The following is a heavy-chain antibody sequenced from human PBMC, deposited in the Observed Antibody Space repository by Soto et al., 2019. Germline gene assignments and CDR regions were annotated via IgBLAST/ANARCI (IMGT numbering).Heavy chain of an antibody. CDR1: GFSLSNARMG. J-gene: IGHJ4*02. Sequence: VSGPTLVNPTETLTLTCTVSGFSLSNARMGVSRIRQPPGKALEWLAHIFSNDEKSYSTSLKSRLTISKDTSKSQVVLTMTNMDPVDTATYYCARIRSDGSGSYYNVLIYYFDYWGQGTLVTVSS. D-gene: IGHD3-10*01. V-gene: IGHV2-26*01. CDR3: ARIRSDGSGSYYNVLIYYFDY. CDR2: IFSNDEK.